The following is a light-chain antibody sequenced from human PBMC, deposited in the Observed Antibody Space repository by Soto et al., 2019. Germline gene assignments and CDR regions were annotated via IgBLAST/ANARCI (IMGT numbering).Light chain of an antibody. V-gene: IGKV4-1*01. CDR3: QQYYSIPST. Sequence: DIVMTQSPDSLAVSLGERATINCKSSQSVLYNSNNKNYLAWYQQKPGQPPKLIIYWASTRESGVPDRFSGSGSGTDFTLTISSLQAEDVAVYSCQQYYSIPSTFGQGTKVEIK. J-gene: IGKJ1*01. CDR2: WAS. CDR1: QSVLYNSNNKNY.